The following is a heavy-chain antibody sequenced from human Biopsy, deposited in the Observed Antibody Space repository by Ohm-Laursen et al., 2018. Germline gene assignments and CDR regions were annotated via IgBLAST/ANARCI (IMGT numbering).Heavy chain of an antibody. CDR3: TTYQY. CDR1: GLTFTTAL. D-gene: IGHD3-16*02. V-gene: IGHV3-15*01. CDR2: IKSKTDGGTI. J-gene: IGHJ4*02. Sequence: SLRLSCAASGLTFTTALMSWVRQAPGKGLEWVGRIKSKTDGGTIDYAASVKGRIIISRDDSKKTVYQQMNNLKTEDTGVYYCTTYQYWGQGTLVTVSS.